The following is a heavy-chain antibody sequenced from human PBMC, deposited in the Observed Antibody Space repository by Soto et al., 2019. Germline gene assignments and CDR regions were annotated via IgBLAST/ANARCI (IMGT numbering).Heavy chain of an antibody. V-gene: IGHV3-30-3*01. CDR2: ISYDGSNK. Sequence: QVQLVESGGGVVQPGRSLRLSCAASGFTFSSYAMHWVRQAPGKGLEWVAVISYDGSNKYYEDSVKGRFTISRDNSKNTLDLQMNSLRAEDTAVYYGARDKGLLFDYWGQGTLVTVSS. J-gene: IGHJ4*02. CDR3: ARDKGLLFDY. D-gene: IGHD4-17*01. CDR1: GFTFSSYA.